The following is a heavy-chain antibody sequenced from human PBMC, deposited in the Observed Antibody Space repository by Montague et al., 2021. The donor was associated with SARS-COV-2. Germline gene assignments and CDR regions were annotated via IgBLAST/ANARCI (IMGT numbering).Heavy chain of an antibody. CDR3: ARIQYGGYGGAFDY. V-gene: IGHV3-30-3*01. J-gene: IGHJ4*02. CDR2: NNK. D-gene: IGHD5-12*01. Sequence: NNKYYADSVKGRFTISRDNSKNALYLQINSLRAEDTAVYYCARIQYGGYGGAFDYWGQGILLAVSS.